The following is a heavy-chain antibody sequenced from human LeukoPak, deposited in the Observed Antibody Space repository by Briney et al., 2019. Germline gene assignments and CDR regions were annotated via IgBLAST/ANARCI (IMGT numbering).Heavy chain of an antibody. CDR2: IYHSGST. D-gene: IGHD3-10*01. CDR3: ASHVTYYGSGSYWGYFDY. V-gene: IGHV4-30-2*01. CDR1: GGSISSGGYS. J-gene: IGHJ4*02. Sequence: SQTLSLTCAVSGGSISSGGYSWSWIRQPPGKGLEWIGHIYHSGSTYYNPSLKSRVTISVDRSKNQFSLKLSSVTAADTAVYYCASHVTYYGSGSYWGYFDYWGQGTLVTVSS.